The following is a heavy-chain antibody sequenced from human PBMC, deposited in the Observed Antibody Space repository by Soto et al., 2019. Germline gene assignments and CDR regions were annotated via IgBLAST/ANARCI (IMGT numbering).Heavy chain of an antibody. D-gene: IGHD1-26*01. Sequence: QVQLVQSGAEVKKPGASVKVSCKASGYAFSQFYIHWMRQAPGQGLEWMGWINPNSGRTKFAQNFQGWGTMTRDTSIKTGYMELSGRRSDATAVYYCARESGGSTATLDYYCLYMDVWGKGTTVTVSS. J-gene: IGHJ6*03. V-gene: IGHV1-2*04. CDR3: ARESGGSTATLDYYCLYMDV. CDR1: GYAFSQFY. CDR2: INPNSGRT.